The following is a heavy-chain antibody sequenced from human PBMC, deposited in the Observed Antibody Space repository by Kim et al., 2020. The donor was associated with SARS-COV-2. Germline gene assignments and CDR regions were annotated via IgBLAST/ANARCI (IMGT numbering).Heavy chain of an antibody. V-gene: IGHV3-30*18. J-gene: IGHJ4*02. CDR3: AKPGGYSGYDLREFDY. CDR2: ISYDGSNK. Sequence: GGSLRLSCAASGFTFSSYGMHWVRQAPGKGLEWVAVISYDGSNKYYADSVKGRFTISRDNSKNTLYLQMNSLRAEDTAVYYCAKPGGYSGYDLREFDYWGQGTLVTVSS. D-gene: IGHD5-12*01. CDR1: GFTFSSYG.